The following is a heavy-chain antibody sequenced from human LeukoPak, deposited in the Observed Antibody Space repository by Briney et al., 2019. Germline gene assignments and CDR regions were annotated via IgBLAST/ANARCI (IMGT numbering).Heavy chain of an antibody. CDR1: GFTFSSYS. CDR2: ISSSSSYI. D-gene: IGHD3-22*01. Sequence: GGSLRLSCAASGFTFSSYSMNWVRQAPGKGLEWVSSISSSSSYIYYADSVKGRFTISRDNAKNSLYLQMNSLRAEDTAVYHCARDPKPMIVVGTPDCWGQGTLVTVSS. V-gene: IGHV3-21*01. CDR3: ARDPKPMIVVGTPDC. J-gene: IGHJ4*02.